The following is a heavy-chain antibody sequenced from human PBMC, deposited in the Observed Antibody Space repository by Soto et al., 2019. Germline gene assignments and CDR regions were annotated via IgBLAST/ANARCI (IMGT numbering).Heavy chain of an antibody. J-gene: IGHJ6*02. CDR1: GFTFSDCY. CDR2: ISSSGSTI. V-gene: IGHV3-11*01. Sequence: QVQLVESGGGLVKPGGSLRLSCAASGFTFSDCYMSWIRQAPGKGLEWVSYISSSGSTIYYADSVKGRFTISRDNAKNSLYLQMNSLRAEDTAVYYCARLDGNDYDSSGYYYYYYGMDVWGQGTTVTVSS. D-gene: IGHD3-22*01. CDR3: ARLDGNDYDSSGYYYYYYGMDV.